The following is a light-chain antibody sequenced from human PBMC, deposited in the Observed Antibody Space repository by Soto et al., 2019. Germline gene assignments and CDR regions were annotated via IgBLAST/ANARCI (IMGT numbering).Light chain of an antibody. CDR2: GAS. J-gene: IGKJ3*01. V-gene: IGKV3-20*01. CDR3: QHYGDSPPEYT. CDR1: QSVSSSF. Sequence: EIVLTQSPGTLSLSPEERATLSCRASQSVSSSFLAWYQQRPGQAPRLLIFGASYRATGIPDRFSGSGSGTDFTLTISRLEPEDFAVYYCQHYGDSPPEYTFGPGTNVDSK.